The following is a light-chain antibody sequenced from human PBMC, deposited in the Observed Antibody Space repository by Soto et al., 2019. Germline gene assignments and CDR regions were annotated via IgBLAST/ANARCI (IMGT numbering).Light chain of an antibody. CDR3: QQYNNWPLT. CDR1: QSVSSN. V-gene: IGKV3-15*01. CDR2: GAS. Sequence: EIVMTQSPATLSVSPGERATLSCRASQSVSSNLAWYQQKPGQAPRRLIYGASARPTGIPARFSGSGSVTEFTLTISSLQSEDFAVYYCQQYNNWPLTFGGGTKVEIK. J-gene: IGKJ4*01.